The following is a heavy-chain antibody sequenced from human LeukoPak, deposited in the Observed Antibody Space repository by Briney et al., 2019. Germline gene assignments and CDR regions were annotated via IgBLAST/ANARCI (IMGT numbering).Heavy chain of an antibody. D-gene: IGHD3-3*01. Sequence: ASVKVSCKPSGYTFTGYYMHWVRQAPGQGLEWMGWINPNSGGTNYAQKFQGRVTMTRDTSISTAYMELSRLRSDDTAVYYCARDWANTIFGVVLYFDYWGQGTLVTVSS. V-gene: IGHV1-2*02. CDR1: GYTFTGYY. J-gene: IGHJ4*02. CDR2: INPNSGGT. CDR3: ARDWANTIFGVVLYFDY.